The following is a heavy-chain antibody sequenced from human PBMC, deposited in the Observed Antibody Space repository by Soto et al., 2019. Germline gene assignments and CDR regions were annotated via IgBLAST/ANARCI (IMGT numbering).Heavy chain of an antibody. D-gene: IGHD3-10*01. J-gene: IGHJ4*02. CDR3: AGRSGSSDY. V-gene: IGHV3-30*04. CDR2: ISYDEIDK. Sequence: LRLSFAASGFTFSNYTMHWVRQAPGKGLEWVALISYDEIDKYFADAVKGRFTISRDNSKNTLYLQMDSLRAEDTAVYYCAGRSGSSDYWGRGTLVTVSS. CDR1: GFTFSNYT.